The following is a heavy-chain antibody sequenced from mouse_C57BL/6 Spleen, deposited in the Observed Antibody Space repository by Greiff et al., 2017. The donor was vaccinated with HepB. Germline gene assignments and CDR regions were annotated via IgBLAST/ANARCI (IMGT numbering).Heavy chain of an antibody. J-gene: IGHJ3*01. V-gene: IGHV1-82*01. CDR3: ARGLYYGYETWFAY. D-gene: IGHD2-2*01. Sequence: QVQLQQSGPELVKPGASVKISCKASGYAFSSSWMNWVKQRPGKGLEWIGRIYPGDGDTNYNGKFKGKATLTADKSSSTAYMQLSSLTSEDSAVYFCARGLYYGYETWFAYWGQGTLVTVSA. CDR2: IYPGDGDT. CDR1: GYAFSSSW.